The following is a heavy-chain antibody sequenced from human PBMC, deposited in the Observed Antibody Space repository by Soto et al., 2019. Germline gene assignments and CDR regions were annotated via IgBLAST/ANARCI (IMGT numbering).Heavy chain of an antibody. J-gene: IGHJ4*02. D-gene: IGHD5-12*01. CDR3: ARGGNRYSNVASGVGGFDY. CDR2: VYHTGAT. V-gene: IGHV4-59*01. Sequence: QMQLQASGPGLVKPSETLSLTCTVSGASITSSYWSWIRQSPGKGLEWISYVYHTGATNYNPSLKSRVTISLDTSKSQFSLNLTSLTTADTAVYFCARGGNRYSNVASGVGGFDYWGQGSLVTVSS. CDR1: GASITSSY.